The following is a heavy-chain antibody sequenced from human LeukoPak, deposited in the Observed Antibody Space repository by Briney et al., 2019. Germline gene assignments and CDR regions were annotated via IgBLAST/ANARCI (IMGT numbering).Heavy chain of an antibody. D-gene: IGHD2-2*01. CDR2: ISAYNGNT. Sequence: ASVKVSCKASGYTFTSYGISWVRQAPGQGLEWMGWISAYNGNTNYAQKLQGRVTMTTDTSTSTAYMELRSLRSDDTAVYYCARVTPERLAHIVEVPAAIDYWGQGTLVTVSS. CDR1: GYTFTSYG. CDR3: ARVTPERLAHIVEVPAAIDY. J-gene: IGHJ4*02. V-gene: IGHV1-18*01.